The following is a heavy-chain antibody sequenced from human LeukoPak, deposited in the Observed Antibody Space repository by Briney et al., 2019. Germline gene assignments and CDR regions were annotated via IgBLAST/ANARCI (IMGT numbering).Heavy chain of an antibody. CDR1: GFTFSNAW. J-gene: IGHJ4*02. Sequence: GSLRLSCAASGFTFSNAWMSWIRQPPGKGLEWIGEIYHSGSTNYNPSLKSRVTISVDTSKNQFSLKLSSVTAADTAVYYCARGRQPYYYDSSGSGLRFDYWGQGTLVTVSS. D-gene: IGHD3-22*01. V-gene: IGHV4-34*01. CDR2: IYHSGST. CDR3: ARGRQPYYYDSSGSGLRFDY.